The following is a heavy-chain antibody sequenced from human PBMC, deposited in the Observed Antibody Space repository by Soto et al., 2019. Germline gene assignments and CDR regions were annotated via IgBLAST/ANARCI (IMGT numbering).Heavy chain of an antibody. CDR1: GSSISSSSYY. D-gene: IGHD6-19*01. J-gene: IGHJ4*02. Sequence: QLQLQESGPGLVKPSETLSLTCTVSGSSISSSSYYWGWIRQPPGKGLEWIGSIYYSGSTYYNPSLKSRVTISVDTSKNQFSLKLSSVTAADTAVYYCARQNAVAGHYFDYWGQGTLVTVSS. CDR2: IYYSGST. CDR3: ARQNAVAGHYFDY. V-gene: IGHV4-39*01.